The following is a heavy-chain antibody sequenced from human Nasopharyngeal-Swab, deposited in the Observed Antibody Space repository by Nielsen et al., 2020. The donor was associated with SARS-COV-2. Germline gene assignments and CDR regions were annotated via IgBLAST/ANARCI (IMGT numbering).Heavy chain of an antibody. CDR1: GFTLSTYW. Sequence: GGSLRLSCAGSGFTLSTYWMSWVRQAPGKGLEWVANIKQDGSEKYYVDSVKGRFTISRDNAKNSLYLQMNSLRAEDTAVYCCARDYRTYYYDSSGYYASYYYGMDVWGQGITVTVSS. CDR3: ARDYRTYYYDSSGYYASYYYGMDV. CDR2: IKQDGSEK. J-gene: IGHJ6*02. V-gene: IGHV3-7*01. D-gene: IGHD3-22*01.